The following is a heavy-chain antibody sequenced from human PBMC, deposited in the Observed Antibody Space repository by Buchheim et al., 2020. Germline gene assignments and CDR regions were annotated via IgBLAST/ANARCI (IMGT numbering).Heavy chain of an antibody. Sequence: QVQLQESGPGLVKPSQTLYLTCTVSGGSISSGGYYWSWIRQHPGKGLEWIGYIYYSGSTYYNPSLKSRVTISVDTSKNQFSLKLSSVTAADTAVYYCARARGYIVVVPNPNWFDPWGQGTL. CDR1: GGSISSGGYY. V-gene: IGHV4-31*03. J-gene: IGHJ5*02. CDR3: ARARGYIVVVPNPNWFDP. CDR2: IYYSGST. D-gene: IGHD2-2*01.